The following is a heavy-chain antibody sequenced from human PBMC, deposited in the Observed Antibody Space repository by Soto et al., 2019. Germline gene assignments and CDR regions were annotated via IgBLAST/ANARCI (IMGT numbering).Heavy chain of an antibody. CDR1: GYSIRSGYY. CDR2: IYRSGKT. V-gene: IGHV4-38-2*02. Sequence: ETLSLTCSVSGYSIRSGYYWGWIRQAPGKGLEWIGSIYRSGKTYYSPSLQSRVTISVDTSKNQFSLKLSSVTAADTAVYFCARDELLYYFDSWGRGTLVTVSS. J-gene: IGHJ4*02. D-gene: IGHD1-7*01. CDR3: ARDELLYYFDS.